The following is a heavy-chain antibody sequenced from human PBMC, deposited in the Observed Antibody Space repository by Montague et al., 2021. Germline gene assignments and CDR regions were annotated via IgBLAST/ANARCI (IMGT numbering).Heavy chain of an antibody. J-gene: IGHJ4*02. CDR1: GGSLSGYY. CDR3: ARGLFGTVNGQYSGGWYYFDQ. V-gene: IGHV4-34*01. Sequence: SETLSLPCGLSGGSLSGYYWAWIRQTPGKGLEWIGNTNHSGSAKYNPSLKNRVSISVGTSNNQFFLDLTSVTAAYTAMYFCARGLFGTVNGQYSGGWYYFDQWGQGTMVTVSS. CDR2: TNHSGSA. D-gene: IGHD6-19*01.